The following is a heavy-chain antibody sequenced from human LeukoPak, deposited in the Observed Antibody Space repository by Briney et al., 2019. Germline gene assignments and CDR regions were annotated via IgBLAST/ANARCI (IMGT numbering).Heavy chain of an antibody. Sequence: GGSLRLSCAASGFTVSSDYMSWVRQAPGRGLEWVSVIYCDGSTYYADSVKGRFSISRDNSRNSLYLQMNSLRADDTAMYYCARDGSGHVFDYWGQGTLVTVSS. V-gene: IGHV3-66*01. CDR1: GFTVSSDY. CDR2: IYCDGST. D-gene: IGHD3-10*01. J-gene: IGHJ4*02. CDR3: ARDGSGHVFDY.